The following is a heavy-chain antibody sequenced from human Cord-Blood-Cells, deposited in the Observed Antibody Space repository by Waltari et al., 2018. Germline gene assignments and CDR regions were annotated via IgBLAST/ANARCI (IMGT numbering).Heavy chain of an antibody. Sequence: QVQLQESGPGLVKPSETLSLTCTVSGGSISSNSWRWIRQPPGKGLEWIGYIYYSGSTNYNPSLKSRVTISVDTSKNQFSLKLSSVTAADTAVYYCARLDYGSGSYYIDYWGQGTLVTVSS. V-gene: IGHV4-59*08. CDR3: ARLDYGSGSYYIDY. CDR2: IYYSGST. D-gene: IGHD3-10*01. J-gene: IGHJ4*02. CDR1: GGSISSNS.